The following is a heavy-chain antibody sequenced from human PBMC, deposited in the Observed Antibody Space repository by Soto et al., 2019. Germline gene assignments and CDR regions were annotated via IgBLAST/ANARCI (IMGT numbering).Heavy chain of an antibody. J-gene: IGHJ6*02. Sequence: QVQLVESGGRVVQPGRSLRLSCAASGFTFSSYGMHWVRQAPGKGLEWVAVISYDGSNKYYADSVKGRFTISRDNSKNTLYLQMNSLRAEDTAVYYCAKDGATVTTQEPQYYYYGMDVWGQGTTVTVSS. CDR2: ISYDGSNK. CDR1: GFTFSSYG. D-gene: IGHD4-17*01. CDR3: AKDGATVTTQEPQYYYYGMDV. V-gene: IGHV3-30*18.